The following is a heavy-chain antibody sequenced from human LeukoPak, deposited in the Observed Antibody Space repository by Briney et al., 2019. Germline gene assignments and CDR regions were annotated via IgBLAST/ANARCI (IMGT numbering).Heavy chain of an antibody. J-gene: IGHJ4*02. V-gene: IGHV1-18*01. CDR3: ARDHDYGDY. Sequence: ASVNASCKASGYTFTIYGISWVRQAPGQGREWMGWISAYNGNTNYAQKLQGRVTITTDTSTSTAYMELRSLRSDDTAVYYCARDHDYGDYWGQGTLVTVSS. CDR1: GYTFTIYG. CDR2: ISAYNGNT.